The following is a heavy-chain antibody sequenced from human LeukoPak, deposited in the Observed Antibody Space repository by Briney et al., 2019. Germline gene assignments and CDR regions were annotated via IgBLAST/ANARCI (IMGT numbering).Heavy chain of an antibody. V-gene: IGHV3-33*01. D-gene: IGHD5-24*01. J-gene: IGHJ4*02. CDR3: ARDGYNSGYDY. Sequence: PGGSLRLSCTASGFTFSDYNTHWVRQAPGKGLEWVAVIWYDGSNKQYADSVRGRFTSSRDNSKNTLDLQMNSLRAEDTAVYYCARDGYNSGYDYWGQGTLVTVSS. CDR2: IWYDGSNK. CDR1: GFTFSDYN.